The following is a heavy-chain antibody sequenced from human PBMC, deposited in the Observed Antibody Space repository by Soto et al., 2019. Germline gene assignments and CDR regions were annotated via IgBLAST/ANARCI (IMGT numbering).Heavy chain of an antibody. J-gene: IGHJ4*02. CDR3: ARGGELRSFDWPQYDY. Sequence: PGGSLRLSCAASGFTFSSYGMHWVRQAPGKGLEWVAVISYDGSNKYYADSVKGRFTISRDNSKNTLYLQMNSLRAEDTAVYYCARGGELRSFDWPQYDYWGQGTLVTVSS. CDR2: ISYDGSNK. D-gene: IGHD3-9*01. V-gene: IGHV3-30*03. CDR1: GFTFSSYG.